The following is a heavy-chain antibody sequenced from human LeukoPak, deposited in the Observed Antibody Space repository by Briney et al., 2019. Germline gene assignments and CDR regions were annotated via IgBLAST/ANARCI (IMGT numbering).Heavy chain of an antibody. D-gene: IGHD1-26*01. Sequence: SETLSLTRTVSGASISSGHYYWTWIRQRPGEGLEWIGLISNSGDTYYNPSLKSRVTISIEMSKNQFSLRLTSVTAADTALYYCGRDRVYSGSSATDYWGQGTLVTVSS. CDR3: GRDRVYSGSSATDY. J-gene: IGHJ4*02. CDR2: ISNSGDT. CDR1: GASISSGHYY. V-gene: IGHV4-31*03.